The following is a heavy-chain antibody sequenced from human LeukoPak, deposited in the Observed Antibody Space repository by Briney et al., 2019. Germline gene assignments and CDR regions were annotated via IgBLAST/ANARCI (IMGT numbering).Heavy chain of an antibody. CDR3: ARGENTVGATDFDY. J-gene: IGHJ4*02. V-gene: IGHV4-59*11. D-gene: IGHD1-26*01. CDR1: GGSISSHY. CDR2: IYNSGST. Sequence: PSETLSLTCTVSGGSISSHYWNWIRQSPGKGLEWIGCIYNSGSTNYNPSLKSRVTISLDTSKNLYSLKLSSVTAADTAVYYCARGENTVGATDFDYWGQGTLVTVSS.